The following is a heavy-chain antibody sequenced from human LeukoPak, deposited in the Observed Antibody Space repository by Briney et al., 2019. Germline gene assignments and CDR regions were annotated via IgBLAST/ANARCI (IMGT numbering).Heavy chain of an antibody. CDR3: ATKGDWN. CDR2: IWVDGSYK. V-gene: IGHV3-33*01. J-gene: IGHJ4*02. Sequence: PGRSLRLSCAGSGFTFSRYGMHWVRQAPGKGLEWVAVIWVDGSYKYYADSVKGRFTISRDNSKNTLYLQMNSLRAEDTAVYYCATKGDWNWGQGTLVTVSS. D-gene: IGHD3/OR15-3a*01. CDR1: GFTFSRYG.